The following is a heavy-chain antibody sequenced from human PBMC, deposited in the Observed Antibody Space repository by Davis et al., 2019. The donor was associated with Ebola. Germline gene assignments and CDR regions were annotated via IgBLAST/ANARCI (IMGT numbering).Heavy chain of an antibody. D-gene: IGHD2-2*01. CDR1: GYTFIYYY. J-gene: IGHJ4*02. Sequence: ASVKVSCKAFGYTFIYYYINWVRQTPGLGLEWMGRINPKSGATTYAQRFQGRVTMTRDTSSGTAYMDLGSLKSDDTAVYYCARGPAANAPLDYWGQGTLVTVSS. CDR2: INPKSGAT. CDR3: ARGPAANAPLDY. V-gene: IGHV1-2*02.